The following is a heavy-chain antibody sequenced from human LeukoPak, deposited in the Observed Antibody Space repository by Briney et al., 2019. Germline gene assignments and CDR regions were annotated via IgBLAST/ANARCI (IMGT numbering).Heavy chain of an antibody. CDR1: GFTFSSFA. CDR3: AKSPLAYCSGASCHLYFDY. CDR2: ISDSGGST. V-gene: IGHV3-23*01. D-gene: IGHD2-15*01. J-gene: IGHJ4*02. Sequence: GGSLRLSCAASGFTFSSFAMSWVRQAPGKGLEWVSGISDSGGSTYYPDSVKGRFTISRDNFRNTLYLQMNSLRAEDTAVYFCAKSPLAYCSGASCHLYFDYWGQGTLVTVSS.